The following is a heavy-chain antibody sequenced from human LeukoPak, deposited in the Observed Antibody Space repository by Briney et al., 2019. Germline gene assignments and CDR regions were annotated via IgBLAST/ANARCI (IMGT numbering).Heavy chain of an antibody. CDR1: GFTFSNAW. CDR3: TTVSFLNYYYYYMDV. J-gene: IGHJ6*03. CDR2: IKSKTDGGTT. D-gene: IGHD2/OR15-2a*01. Sequence: GGSLRLSCAASGFTFSNAWMSWVRQAPGKGLEWVGRIKSKTDGGTTDYAAPVKGGFTISRDDSKNTLYLQMNSLKTEDTAVYYCTTVSFLNYYYYYMDVWGKGTTVTVSS. V-gene: IGHV3-15*01.